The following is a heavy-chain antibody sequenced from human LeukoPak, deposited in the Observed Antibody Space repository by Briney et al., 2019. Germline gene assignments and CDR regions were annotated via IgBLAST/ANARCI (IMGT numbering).Heavy chain of an antibody. J-gene: IGHJ4*02. CDR1: GYTFTGYY. CDR2: INPNSGGT. Sequence: GASVKVSCKASGYTFTGYYMHWVRQAPGQGLEWMGWINPNSGGTNYAQKFQSRVTMTRDTSISTAYMELSRLRSDDTAVYYCAREGVYGSGSYIYYWGQGTLVTVSS. V-gene: IGHV1-2*02. CDR3: AREGVYGSGSYIYY. D-gene: IGHD3-10*01.